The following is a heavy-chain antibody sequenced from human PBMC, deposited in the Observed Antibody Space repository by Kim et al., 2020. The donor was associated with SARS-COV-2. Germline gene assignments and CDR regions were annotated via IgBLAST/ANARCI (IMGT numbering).Heavy chain of an antibody. CDR2: ISAYNGNT. J-gene: IGHJ2*01. CDR3: ARDRWELHRRWYFDL. D-gene: IGHD1-26*01. V-gene: IGHV1-18*04. Sequence: ASVKVSCKASGYTFTSYGISWVRQAPGQGLEWMGWISAYNGNTNYAQKLQGRVTMTTDTSTSTAYMELRSLRSDDTAVYYCARDRWELHRRWYFDLWGRGTLVTVSS. CDR1: GYTFTSYG.